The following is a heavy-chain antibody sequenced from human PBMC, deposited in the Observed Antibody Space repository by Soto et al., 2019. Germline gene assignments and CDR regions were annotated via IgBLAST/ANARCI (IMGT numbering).Heavy chain of an antibody. Sequence: EVRLLESGGALVQPGESLRLSCSASGFIFSTFAMSWVRQAPRGGLEWVSSITFTDATYNADSVKGRFTVSRDSYKSTLYLQMNSLRAEDTGIYFCAQDFYFAYWGQGALVTVSS. CDR3: AQDFYFAY. V-gene: IGHV3-23*01. CDR1: GFIFSTFA. J-gene: IGHJ4*02. CDR2: ITFTDAT.